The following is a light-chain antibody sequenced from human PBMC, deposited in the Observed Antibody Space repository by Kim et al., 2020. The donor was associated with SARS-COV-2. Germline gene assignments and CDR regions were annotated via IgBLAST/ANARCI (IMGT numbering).Light chain of an antibody. CDR1: KWGDKY. CDR3: QAWDSNTAV. Sequence: SVSPGQTASITCSGDKWGDKYACWYQQKPGQSPVLVIYHDSKRPSGIPERFSGSNSGNTATLTISGTQAMDEADYYCQAWDSNTAVFGGGTQLTVL. J-gene: IGLJ2*01. CDR2: HDS. V-gene: IGLV3-1*01.